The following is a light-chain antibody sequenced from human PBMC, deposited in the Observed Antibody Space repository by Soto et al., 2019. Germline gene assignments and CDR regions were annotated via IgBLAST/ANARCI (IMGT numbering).Light chain of an antibody. CDR2: DAS. Sequence: EIVLTQSPATLSLSPGERATLSCRASQSVSSYLAWYQQKPGQAPRLLIYDASNRATGIPARFSGSGSGTDFTLTISSLEPEDFAVYYCQQRRNWYTFGQGTKVEIK. V-gene: IGKV3-11*01. CDR3: QQRRNWYT. CDR1: QSVSSY. J-gene: IGKJ2*01.